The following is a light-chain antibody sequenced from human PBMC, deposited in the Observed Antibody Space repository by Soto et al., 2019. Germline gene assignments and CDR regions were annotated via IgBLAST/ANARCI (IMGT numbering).Light chain of an antibody. J-gene: IGLJ1*01. CDR3: TSYTSSTTNDV. CDR1: SSDIGGYNY. CDR2: EVS. Sequence: QSVLTQPASVSGSPGQSITFSCTGTSSDIGGYNYVSWYQQHPGKAPKLMIYEVSNRPSGVSDRFSGSKSGNTASLTISGLQAEDEAAYYCTSYTSSTTNDVFGTGTKLTVL. V-gene: IGLV2-14*01.